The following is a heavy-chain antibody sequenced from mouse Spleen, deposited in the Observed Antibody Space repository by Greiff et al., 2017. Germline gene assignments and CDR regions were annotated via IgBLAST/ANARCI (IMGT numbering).Heavy chain of an antibody. CDR2: ISSGGSYT. J-gene: IGHJ2*01. CDR3: ARPPKLGRGFDY. Sequence: EVQVVESGGDLVKPGGSLKLSCAASGFTFSSYGMSWVRQTPDKRLEWVATISSGGSYTYYPDSVKGRFTISRDNAKNTLYLQMSSLKSEDTAMYYCARPPKLGRGFDYWGQGTTLTVSS. D-gene: IGHD4-1*01. CDR1: GFTFSSYG. V-gene: IGHV5-6*01.